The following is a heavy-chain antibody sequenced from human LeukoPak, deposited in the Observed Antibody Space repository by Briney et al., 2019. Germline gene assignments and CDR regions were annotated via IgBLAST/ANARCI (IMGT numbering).Heavy chain of an antibody. V-gene: IGHV1-46*01. CDR3: ASNYYGPGSYEFDY. J-gene: IGHJ4*02. D-gene: IGHD3-10*01. Sequence: ASVKVSCKASGGTFSSYAISWVRQAPGQGLEWMGIINPSGGSTSYAQKFQGRVTMTRDTSTSTVYMELSSLRSEDTAAYYCASNYYGPGSYEFDYWGQGTLVTVSS. CDR2: INPSGGST. CDR1: GGTFSSYA.